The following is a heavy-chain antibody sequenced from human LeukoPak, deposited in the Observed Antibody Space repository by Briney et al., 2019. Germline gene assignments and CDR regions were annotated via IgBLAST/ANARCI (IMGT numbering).Heavy chain of an antibody. CDR2: MNPNSGNT. CDR1: GYTFTSYD. D-gene: IGHD3-10*01. Sequence: ASVKVSCKASGYTFTSYDINWVRQATGQGLEWMGWMNPNSGNTGYAQEFQGRVTMTRNTSISTAYMELSSLRSEDTAVYYCARLVRYRPPYYFDYWGQGTLVTVSS. CDR3: ARLVRYRPPYYFDY. V-gene: IGHV1-8*01. J-gene: IGHJ4*02.